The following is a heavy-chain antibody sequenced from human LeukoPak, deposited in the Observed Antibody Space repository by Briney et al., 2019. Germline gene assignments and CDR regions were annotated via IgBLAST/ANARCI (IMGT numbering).Heavy chain of an antibody. CDR3: AKPVIPSAYQGTYYMDV. CDR2: IRHDESKT. Sequence: GGSMRLSCAASGLIFSSYGMHWVRQAPGEGLEWVAYIRHDESKTFYADSVKGRFTISRDNSKNTLYLQMHSLRAEDTALYYCAKPVIPSAYQGTYYMDVWGKGTTVTVSS. J-gene: IGHJ6*03. D-gene: IGHD3-16*01. V-gene: IGHV3-30*02. CDR1: GLIFSSYG.